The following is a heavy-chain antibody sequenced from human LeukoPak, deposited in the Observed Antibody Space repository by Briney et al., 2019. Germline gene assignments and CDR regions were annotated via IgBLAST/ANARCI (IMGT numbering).Heavy chain of an antibody. V-gene: IGHV3-74*01. D-gene: IGHD4-17*01. J-gene: IGHJ2*01. Sequence: PGGSLRLSCAACGFTFSGYWMHWVRQRPGKGLVWVSRITGDGSSTTYADSVKGRFTISRGNAKNTLYLQMISLRAEDTAVYYCARDTGWYFDLWGRGTLVTVYS. CDR1: GFTFSGYW. CDR2: ITGDGSST. CDR3: ARDTGWYFDL.